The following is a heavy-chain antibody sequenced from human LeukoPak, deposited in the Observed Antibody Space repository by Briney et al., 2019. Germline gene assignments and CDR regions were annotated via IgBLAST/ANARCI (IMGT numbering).Heavy chain of an antibody. V-gene: IGHV1-2*02. J-gene: IGHJ5*02. CDR2: INPNNGDT. CDR1: GYTFSYYY. D-gene: IGHD6-13*01. CDR3: ARDRGVAAAGLLDP. Sequence: ASVKVSCKSSGYTFSYYYIHWVRQAPGQGLEWIGWINPNNGDTNYAQKFQGRVTLTRDTSSTTAYMELTRLTSDDTAVFYCARDRGVAAAGLLDPWGQGTLVTVPS.